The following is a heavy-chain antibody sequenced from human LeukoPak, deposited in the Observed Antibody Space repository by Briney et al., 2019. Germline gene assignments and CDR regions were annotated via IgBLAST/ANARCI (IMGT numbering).Heavy chain of an antibody. V-gene: IGHV1-69*13. CDR2: IIPIFGTA. CDR3: ARGRMEYSSGYYYYFDY. J-gene: IGHJ4*02. CDR1: GGTFSSYA. Sequence: SVKVSCKASGGTFSSYAISWVRQAPGQGLEWMGGIIPIFGTANYAQKFQGRVTITGDESTSTAYMELSSLRSEDTAVYYCARGRMEYSSGYYYYFDYWGQGTLVTVSS. D-gene: IGHD3-22*01.